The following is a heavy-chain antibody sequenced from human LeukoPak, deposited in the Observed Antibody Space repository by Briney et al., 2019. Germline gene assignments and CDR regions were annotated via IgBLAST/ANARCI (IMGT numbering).Heavy chain of an antibody. D-gene: IGHD2-2*01. V-gene: IGHV4-38-2*02. CDR2: IYHSGST. CDR1: GYSISSGYY. CDR3: ARGYCSSTSCFIRGRWFDP. J-gene: IGHJ5*02. Sequence: KSSETLSLTCTVSGYSISSGYYWGWIRPPPGKGLEWIGSIYHSGSTYYNPSLKSRVTISVDTSKNQFSLKLSSVTAADTAVYYCARGYCSSTSCFIRGRWFDPWGQGTLVTVSS.